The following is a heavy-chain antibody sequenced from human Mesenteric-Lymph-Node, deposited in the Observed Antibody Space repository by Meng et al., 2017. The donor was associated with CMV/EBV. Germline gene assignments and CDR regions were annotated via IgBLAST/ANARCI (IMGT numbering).Heavy chain of an antibody. CDR3: ARAGSVEWLWNSAIWFDP. D-gene: IGHD3-3*01. V-gene: IGHV3-11*04. CDR2: ISSSGNTI. Sequence: GESLKISCAASGFTFSDYYMSWIRLGPGKGLEWVSYISSSGNTIYYGDSVKGRFTISRDNAKNSLYLQMDSLRAEDTAVYYCARAGSVEWLWNSAIWFDPWGLGTLVTVSS. CDR1: GFTFSDYY. J-gene: IGHJ5*02.